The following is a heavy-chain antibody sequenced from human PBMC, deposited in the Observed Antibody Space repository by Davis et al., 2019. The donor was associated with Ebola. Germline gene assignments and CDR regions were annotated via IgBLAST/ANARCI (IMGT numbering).Heavy chain of an antibody. CDR3: AKDTSNIWFDI. V-gene: IGHV3-23*01. J-gene: IGHJ3*02. CDR2: LSVSGATT. D-gene: IGHD1-26*01. CDR1: GFNFSSSA. Sequence: GGSLRLSCAASGFNFSSSAMSWVRQAPGKRLEWVSSLSVSGATTYYADSVKGRFTISRDNSKNTLYLQMNGLRVEDTAIYYCAKDTSNIWFDIWGQGTMVTVSS.